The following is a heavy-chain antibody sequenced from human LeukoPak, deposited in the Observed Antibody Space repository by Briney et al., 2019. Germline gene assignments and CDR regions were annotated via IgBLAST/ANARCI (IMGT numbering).Heavy chain of an antibody. D-gene: IGHD2-15*01. CDR1: GGSFSDYY. CDR3: ARVLRIGRYFDL. Sequence: SETLSLTCAVYGGSFSDYYWSWIRQSPEKGLEWIGEINHSGSANYNPSLRSRVTISIDTSKNQFSLKLRSVNAADTAVYYCARVLRIGRYFDLWAVAPWSLSPQ. J-gene: IGHJ2*01. CDR2: INHSGSA. V-gene: IGHV4-34*01.